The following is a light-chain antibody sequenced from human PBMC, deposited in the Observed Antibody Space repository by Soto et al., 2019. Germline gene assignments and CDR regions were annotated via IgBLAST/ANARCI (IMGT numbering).Light chain of an antibody. V-gene: IGLV2-14*01. J-gene: IGLJ1*01. Sequence: QSALTQPASVSGSPGQSITISCTGTSSDVGGYNYVSWFQQHSGKAPRLIIYQVSNRPSGVSNRFSGSKSGNTASLTISGLPAEDEADYYCSSSTSSSTCGFGTGTKLTVL. CDR1: SSDVGGYNY. CDR2: QVS. CDR3: SSSTSSSTCG.